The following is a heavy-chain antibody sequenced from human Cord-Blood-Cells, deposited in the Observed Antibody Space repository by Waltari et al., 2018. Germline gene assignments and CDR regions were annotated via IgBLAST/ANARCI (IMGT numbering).Heavy chain of an antibody. Sequence: QLQLQESGPGLVKPSETRSLPCTVPGGSLSRSSYIGGRIRKPPGKGMEWIGSIYYSGGTYYNPSLKSRVTISVDTSKNQFSLKLSSVTAADTAVYYCARHDIAAAGTSYAFDIWGQGTMVTVSS. CDR1: GGSLSRSSYI. D-gene: IGHD6-13*01. V-gene: IGHV4-39*07. CDR2: IYYSGGT. J-gene: IGHJ3*02. CDR3: ARHDIAAAGTSYAFDI.